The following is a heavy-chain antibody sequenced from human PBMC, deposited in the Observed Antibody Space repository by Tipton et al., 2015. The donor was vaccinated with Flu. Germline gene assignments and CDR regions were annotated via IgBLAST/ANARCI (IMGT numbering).Heavy chain of an antibody. CDR2: ITPSGGST. Sequence: QLVQSGAEVKKPGASVKISCKSVGYTFTTYHMHWVRQAPGQGLEWMGIITPSGGSTFYSQKFQGRVTMTRDTSTSTDYMELSSLRSEDTAVYYCARGSYGDLIDSWGQGTLVTVSS. D-gene: IGHD5-18*01. V-gene: IGHV1-46*01. J-gene: IGHJ4*02. CDR1: GYTFTTYH. CDR3: ARGSYGDLIDS.